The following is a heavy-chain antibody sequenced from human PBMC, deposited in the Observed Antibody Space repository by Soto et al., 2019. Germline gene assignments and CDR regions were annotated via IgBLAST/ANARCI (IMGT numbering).Heavy chain of an antibody. CDR2: ISYDGSNK. V-gene: IGHV3-30-3*01. CDR3: AREGLWNQNGVFDY. CDR1: RFTFSRYA. Sequence: QVQLVESGGGVVQPGRSLRLSCAVSRFTFSRYAMHWVRQAPGKGLEWVAVISYDGSNKYYADFVKGRFTISRDNSKNTLYLQMNSLRPEDTAVYYCAREGLWNQNGVFDYWGQGTLVTVSS. D-gene: IGHD1-1*01. J-gene: IGHJ4*02.